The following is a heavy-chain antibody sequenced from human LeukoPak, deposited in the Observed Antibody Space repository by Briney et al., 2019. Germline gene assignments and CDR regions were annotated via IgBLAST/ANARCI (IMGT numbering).Heavy chain of an antibody. D-gene: IGHD3/OR15-3a*01. J-gene: IGHJ4*02. Sequence: PSETLSLTCAVSGGSISSGGYSWSWIRQPPGKGLEWIGYIYHSGSTYYNPSLKSRVTISVDRSKNQFSLKLSSVTAADTAVYYCARVRDWESNYFDYWGQGTLVTVSS. CDR2: IYHSGST. V-gene: IGHV4-30-2*01. CDR3: ARVRDWESNYFDY. CDR1: GGSISSGGYS.